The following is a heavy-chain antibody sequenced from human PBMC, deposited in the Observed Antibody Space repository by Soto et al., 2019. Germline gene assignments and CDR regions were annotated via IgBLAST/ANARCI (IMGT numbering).Heavy chain of an antibody. J-gene: IGHJ3*01. Sequence: EVQLVESGGGLVRPGGSLRLSCAASGFTFSYYWMHWVRQAPGKGLVWVSRIHSDGSSTTYADFVKGRFIISRDNARNTVDLQMISVRVEDMAVYYCARGDRGAFDLWGQGTVVTVSS. D-gene: IGHD1-26*01. CDR2: IHSDGSST. CDR1: GFTFSYYW. V-gene: IGHV3-74*01. CDR3: ARGDRGAFDL.